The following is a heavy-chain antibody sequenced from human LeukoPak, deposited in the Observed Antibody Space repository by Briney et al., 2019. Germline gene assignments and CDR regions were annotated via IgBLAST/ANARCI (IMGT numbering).Heavy chain of an antibody. Sequence: PSETLSLTCAVSGGSISSSNWWSWVRQPPGKGLEWIGEIYHSGSTNYNPSLKSRVTISVDKSKNQFSLKLSSVTAADTAVYYCARDSCSGGSCYSVRHAYYFDYWGQGTLVTVSS. D-gene: IGHD2-15*01. J-gene: IGHJ4*02. CDR1: GGSISSSNW. CDR2: IYHSGST. CDR3: ARDSCSGGSCYSVRHAYYFDY. V-gene: IGHV4-4*02.